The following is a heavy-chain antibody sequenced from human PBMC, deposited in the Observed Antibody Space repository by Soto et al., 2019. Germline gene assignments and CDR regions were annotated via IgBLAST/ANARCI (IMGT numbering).Heavy chain of an antibody. CDR2: ILYDGSNT. Sequence: GGSLRLSCAASGFTFSNFGMHWVRQAPGKGLEWVAVILYDGSNTYYADSVKGRFTISRDNSKNTLYLEMNSLRPEDTAVYHCAKSRDGYSFYYFYGLDVWGQGTTSTVS. D-gene: IGHD4-4*01. CDR3: AKSRDGYSFYYFYGLDV. CDR1: GFTFSNFG. J-gene: IGHJ6*02. V-gene: IGHV3-30*18.